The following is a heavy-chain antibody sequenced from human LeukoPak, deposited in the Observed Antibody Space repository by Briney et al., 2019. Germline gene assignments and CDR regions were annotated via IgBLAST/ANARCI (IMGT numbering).Heavy chain of an antibody. V-gene: IGHV3-53*01. CDR3: AREVVSIPSYFES. CDR2: FYRGETT. J-gene: IGHJ4*02. Sequence: GGSLRLSCAASGFTVSSSYMYWVRQAPGKGLEWVSFFYRGETTYYAESVRGRFTISRDISKNTLYLLMNSLIPEDTAVYYCAREVVSIPSYFESWGQGTRVTVSS. D-gene: IGHD2-15*01. CDR1: GFTVSSSY.